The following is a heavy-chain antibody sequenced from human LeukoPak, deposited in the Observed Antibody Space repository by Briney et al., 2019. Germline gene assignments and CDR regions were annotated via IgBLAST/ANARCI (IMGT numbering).Heavy chain of an antibody. V-gene: IGHV3-30*18. D-gene: IGHD5-18*01. J-gene: IGHJ1*01. CDR3: AKDMGGGYSYGSEYFQH. CDR1: GFTFSSYG. CDR2: ISYDGSNK. Sequence: GGSLRLSCAASGFTFSSYGMHWVRQAPGKGLEWVAVISYDGSNKYYADSVKGRFTISRDNSKNTLYLQMNSLRAEDTAVYYCAKDMGGGYSYGSEYFQHWGQGTLVTVSS.